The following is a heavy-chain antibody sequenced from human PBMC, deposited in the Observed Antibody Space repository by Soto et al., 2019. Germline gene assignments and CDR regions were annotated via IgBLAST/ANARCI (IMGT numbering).Heavy chain of an antibody. Sequence: EEQLVESGGGLVQPGGSLRVSCAASGFSFRSYAMNWVRQAPGKGLEWVSYISVGSGSIFYADSVKGRFTISRDDAKNSLYLQMNTLRGEDTAVYYCVRDDRWAFDIWGQGTMVTDSS. CDR3: VRDDRWAFDI. V-gene: IGHV3-48*01. CDR1: GFSFRSYA. D-gene: IGHD3-22*01. CDR2: ISVGSGSI. J-gene: IGHJ3*02.